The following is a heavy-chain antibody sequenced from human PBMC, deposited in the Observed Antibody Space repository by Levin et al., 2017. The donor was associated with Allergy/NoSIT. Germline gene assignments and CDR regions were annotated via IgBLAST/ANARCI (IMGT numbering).Heavy chain of an antibody. V-gene: IGHV4-34*01. CDR3: ARGYPKVAATRSNWFDP. CDR1: GGSFSGYY. J-gene: IGHJ5*02. Sequence: SQTLSLTCAVYGGSFSGYYWSWIRQPPGKGLEWIGEINHSGSTNYNPSLKSRVTISVDTSKNQFSLKLSSVTAADTAVYYCARGYPKVAATRSNWFDPWGQGTLVTVSS. CDR2: INHSGST. D-gene: IGHD2-15*01.